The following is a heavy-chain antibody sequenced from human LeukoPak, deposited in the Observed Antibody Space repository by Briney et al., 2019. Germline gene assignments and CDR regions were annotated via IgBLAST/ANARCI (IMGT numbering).Heavy chain of an antibody. J-gene: IGHJ4*02. CDR1: GGSISSYC. CDR3: ARLSTVTTSFDY. D-gene: IGHD4-17*01. V-gene: IGHV4-4*07. CDR2: IYTSGTT. Sequence: SETLSLTCTVSGGSISSYCWSWIRQPAGKGLEWIGRIYTSGTTHYNPSLKSRVTMSVDTSKNQFFLKLSSVTAADTAVYYCARLSTVTTSFDYWGQGTLVTVSS.